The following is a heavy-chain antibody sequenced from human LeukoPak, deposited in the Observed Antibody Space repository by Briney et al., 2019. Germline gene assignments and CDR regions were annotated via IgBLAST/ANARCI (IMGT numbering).Heavy chain of an antibody. V-gene: IGHV3-23*01. CDR1: GFTFNNYA. Sequence: GGSLRLSCAASGFTFNNYAMSWVRQAPGKGLEWVSVISGSSGSTHYADSVKGRFTISRDTSTNTLYLQLNSLRVDDTAVYFCAKEWRFSSSWYQYYFDYWGQGTLVTVSS. D-gene: IGHD6-13*01. CDR2: ISGSSGST. J-gene: IGHJ4*02. CDR3: AKEWRFSSSWYQYYFDY.